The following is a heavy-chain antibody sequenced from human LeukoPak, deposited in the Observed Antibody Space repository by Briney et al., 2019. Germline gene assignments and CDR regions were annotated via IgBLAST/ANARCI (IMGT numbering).Heavy chain of an antibody. J-gene: IGHJ3*02. Sequence: PSETLSLTCAVYGGSFSGYYWSWIRQPPGKGLEWIGEINHSGSTNYNPSLKSRVTISVDTSKNQFSLKLSSVTAADTAVYYCARRDSWADAFDIWGQGTMVTVSS. V-gene: IGHV4-34*01. D-gene: IGHD3-22*01. CDR2: INHSGST. CDR3: ARRDSWADAFDI. CDR1: GGSFSGYY.